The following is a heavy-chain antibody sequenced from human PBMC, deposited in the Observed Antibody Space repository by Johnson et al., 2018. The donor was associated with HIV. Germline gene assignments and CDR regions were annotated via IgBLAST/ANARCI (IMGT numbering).Heavy chain of an antibody. CDR1: GFTFDDYA. Sequence: VESGGGLVQPGRSLRLSCAASGFTFDDYAMHWVRQAPGKGLEWVSGISWNSGSMGYADSVKGRFTISRDNSKNTLYLQMNSLRAEGTAGCYCARADSYGVFDMWGPGTMVTVSS. V-gene: IGHV3-9*01. CDR2: ISWNSGSM. D-gene: IGHD5-18*01. CDR3: ARADSYGVFDM. J-gene: IGHJ3*02.